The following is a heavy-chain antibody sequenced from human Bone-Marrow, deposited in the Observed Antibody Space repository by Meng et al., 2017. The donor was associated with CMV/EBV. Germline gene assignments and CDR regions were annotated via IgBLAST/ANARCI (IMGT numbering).Heavy chain of an antibody. CDR2: IIPIFGTA. V-gene: IGHV1-69*05. CDR1: GGTFSSYA. CDR3: AREHRGAFDI. J-gene: IGHJ3*02. D-gene: IGHD3-10*01. Sequence: SVKVSCKASGGTFSSYAISWVRQAPGQGLEWMGGIIPIFGTANYAQKFQGRVTMTRNTSISTAYMELSSLRSEDTAVYYCAREHRGAFDIWGQGTMVTVSS.